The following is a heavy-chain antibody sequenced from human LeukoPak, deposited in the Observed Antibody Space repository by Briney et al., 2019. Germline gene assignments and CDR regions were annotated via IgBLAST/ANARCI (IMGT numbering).Heavy chain of an antibody. J-gene: IGHJ5*02. Sequence: DSLKVSCKASGYTFTRFGISWVRQAPGQGLEWMGWISGYNDNPHYAQSFQGRVTMTTDTSSSTVYMELRSLGSDDSVIYYSASVGRDCRDTRCTWSDWLDPWGQGTLVTVSS. CDR1: GYTFTRFG. D-gene: IGHD2-2*01. CDR3: ASVGRDCRDTRCTWSDWLDP. CDR2: ISGYNDNP. V-gene: IGHV1-18*01.